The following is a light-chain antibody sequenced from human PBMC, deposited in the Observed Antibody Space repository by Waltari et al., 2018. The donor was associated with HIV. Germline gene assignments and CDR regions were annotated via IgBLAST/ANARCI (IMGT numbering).Light chain of an antibody. CDR1: QGIVRY. CDR3: QQYDNLPWT. Sequence: DIQLTQSPSFLSASVGDRVTITCRASQGIVRYLAWYQRKPGKAPELLVHGTSTLQTGVPSRFSGSGSGTDFTFTISSLQPEDIATYYCQQYDNLPWTFGQGTKVEIK. CDR2: GTS. V-gene: IGKV1-33*01. J-gene: IGKJ1*01.